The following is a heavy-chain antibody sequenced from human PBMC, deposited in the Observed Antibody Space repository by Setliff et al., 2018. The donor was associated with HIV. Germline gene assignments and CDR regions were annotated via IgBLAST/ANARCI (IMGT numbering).Heavy chain of an antibody. D-gene: IGHD3-10*01. Sequence: PGGSLRLSCAASGFTFSSYAMSWVRQAPGKGLEWVSYISSSSSTIYYADSVKGRFVISRDNSKNTLYLQMSSLRAEDTAVYYCAKVSRCTVVRGVIKVGYFDYWGQGTLVTVSS. CDR1: GFTFSSYA. V-gene: IGHV3-23*01. CDR3: AKVSRCTVVRGVIKVGYFDY. CDR2: ISSSSSTI. J-gene: IGHJ4*02.